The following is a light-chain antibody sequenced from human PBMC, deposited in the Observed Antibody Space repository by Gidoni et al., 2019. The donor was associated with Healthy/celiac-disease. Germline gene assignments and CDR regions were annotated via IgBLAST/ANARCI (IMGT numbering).Light chain of an antibody. CDR3: QQRSNWPPIFT. Sequence: ELVLTQSPATLSLSPGERATLSCRASQSVSSYLAWYQQKPGQAPRLLIYDASNRATGIPARFSGSGSGTDFTLTISSLEPEDFAVYYCQQRSNWPPIFTFDPGTKVDIK. J-gene: IGKJ3*01. CDR1: QSVSSY. V-gene: IGKV3-11*01. CDR2: DAS.